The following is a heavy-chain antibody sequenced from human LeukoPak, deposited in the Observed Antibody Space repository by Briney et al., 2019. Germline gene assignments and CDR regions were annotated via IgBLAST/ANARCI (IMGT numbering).Heavy chain of an antibody. V-gene: IGHV3-9*01. J-gene: IGHJ4*02. Sequence: GGSLRLSCAASGFTFDDYAMHWVRQAPGKGLEWVSGISWNSGSIGYTDSVKGRFTISRDNAKNSLYLQMNSLRAVDTALYYCAKAFTFGGVIAPFDYWGQGTLVTVSS. CDR3: AKAFTFGGVIAPFDY. CDR1: GFTFDDYA. CDR2: ISWNSGSI. D-gene: IGHD3-16*02.